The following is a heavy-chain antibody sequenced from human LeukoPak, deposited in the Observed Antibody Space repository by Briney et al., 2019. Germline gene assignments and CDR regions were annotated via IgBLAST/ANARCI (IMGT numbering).Heavy chain of an antibody. CDR2: IYYSGST. V-gene: IGHV4-59*01. Sequence: SETLSLTCTVSGGSISSYYWSWIRQPPGKGLEWIGYIYYSGSTNYNPSLKSRVTISVDTSKNQFSLKLSSVTAADTAVYYCARDLGYYYDSSGYYEGQGAFDIWGQGTMATVSS. CDR3: ARDLGYYYDSSGYYEGQGAFDI. CDR1: GGSISSYY. J-gene: IGHJ3*02. D-gene: IGHD3-22*01.